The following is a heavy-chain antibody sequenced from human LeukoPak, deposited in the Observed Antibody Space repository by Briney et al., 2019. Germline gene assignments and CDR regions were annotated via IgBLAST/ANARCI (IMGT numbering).Heavy chain of an antibody. J-gene: IGHJ4*02. Sequence: ASVKVSCKASGYTFTSYGISWVRQAPGQGLEWMGWISAYNGNTNHAQKLQGRVTMTTDTSTSTAYMELRSLRSDDTAVYYCARADIVVVHQHLDYWGQGTLVTVSS. D-gene: IGHD2-2*01. V-gene: IGHV1-18*01. CDR3: ARADIVVVHQHLDY. CDR2: ISAYNGNT. CDR1: GYTFTSYG.